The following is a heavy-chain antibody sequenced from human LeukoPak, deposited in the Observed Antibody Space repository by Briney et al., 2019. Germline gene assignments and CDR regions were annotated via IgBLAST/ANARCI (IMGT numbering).Heavy chain of an antibody. CDR3: ARDVTRWLPPLYYFDY. Sequence: GGSLRLSCAASGVTLSSYAMSWARQAPGKGLEWVSGISSSGSGGNTYYADSVKGRFTISRDNSKNTLYLQMNSLRAEDTAVYYCARDVTRWLPPLYYFDYWGQGTLVTVSS. CDR1: GVTLSSYA. V-gene: IGHV3-23*01. D-gene: IGHD5-24*01. CDR2: ISSSGSGGNT. J-gene: IGHJ4*02.